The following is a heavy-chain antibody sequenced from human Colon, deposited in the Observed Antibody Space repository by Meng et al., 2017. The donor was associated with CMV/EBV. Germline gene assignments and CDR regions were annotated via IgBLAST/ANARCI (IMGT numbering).Heavy chain of an antibody. CDR1: GFTFSSYP. D-gene: IGHD2/OR15-2a*01. J-gene: IGHJ5*02. Sequence: GGSLRLSCAASGFTFSSYPIHWVRQGPGKGLEWVALISHDGSKRFYADSVKGRFTISRDNSKNTVDLQLDSLRGEDAAIYYCARASNTSFDPWGQGTRVTVS. V-gene: IGHV3-30*04. CDR2: ISHDGSKR. CDR3: ARASNTSFDP.